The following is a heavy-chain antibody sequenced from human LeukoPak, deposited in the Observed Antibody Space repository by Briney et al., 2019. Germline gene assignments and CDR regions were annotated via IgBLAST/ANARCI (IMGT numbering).Heavy chain of an antibody. V-gene: IGHV3-72*01. J-gene: IGHJ4*02. D-gene: IGHD3-22*01. Sequence: PGGSLRLSCAASGFTFSDHYMDWVRQAPGKGLEWVGRTRNKANSYTTEYAASVKGRFTISRDDSKNSLYLQMNSLKTEDTDVYYCARAYDSSGYYYFFDYWGQGTLVTVSS. CDR3: ARAYDSSGYYYFFDY. CDR1: GFTFSDHY. CDR2: TRNKANSYTT.